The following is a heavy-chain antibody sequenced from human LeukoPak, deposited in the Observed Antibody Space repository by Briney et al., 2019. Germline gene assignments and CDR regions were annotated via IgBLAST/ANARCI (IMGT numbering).Heavy chain of an antibody. D-gene: IGHD5-24*01. V-gene: IGHV3-11*01. CDR3: ARARGGDGYNPLGYYYYMDV. J-gene: IGHJ6*03. Sequence: PGGSLRLSCAASGFTFSDYYMSWIRQAPGKGLEWVSYISSSGSTIYYADSVKGRFTISRDNAKNSLYLQMNSLRAEDTAVYYCARARGGDGYNPLGYYYYMDVWGKGTTVTVSS. CDR1: GFTFSDYY. CDR2: ISSSGSTI.